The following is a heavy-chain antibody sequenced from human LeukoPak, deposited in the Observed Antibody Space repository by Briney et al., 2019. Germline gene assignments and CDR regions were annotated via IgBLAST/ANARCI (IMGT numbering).Heavy chain of an antibody. V-gene: IGHV1-46*01. J-gene: IGHJ4*02. CDR2: INPSGGST. Sequence: ASVKVSCKASGYTFTSYYMHWVRQAPGQGPEWMGIINPSGGSTSYAQKFQGRVTMTRDTSTSTVYMELSSLRSEDTAVYYCARDRVGVVVSAAMPIDWGQGTLVTVSS. D-gene: IGHD2-2*01. CDR3: ARDRVGVVVSAAMPID. CDR1: GYTFTSYY.